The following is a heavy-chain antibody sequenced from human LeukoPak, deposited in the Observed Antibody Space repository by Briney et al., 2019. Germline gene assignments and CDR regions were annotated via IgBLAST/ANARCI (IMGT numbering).Heavy chain of an antibody. J-gene: IGHJ5*01. CDR2: INTNSGNP. D-gene: IGHD1-26*01. V-gene: IGHV7-4-1*02. CDR1: GYTFTNYA. Sequence: GASVKVSCKASGYTFTNYAVNWVRQAPGQGLEWMGWINTNSGNPTYAQGFTGRFVFSLDTSVSTAYLQISRLKAEDTAVYYCARVPFVVVGVTGNWFDSWGQGTLVTVSS. CDR3: ARVPFVVVGVTGNWFDS.